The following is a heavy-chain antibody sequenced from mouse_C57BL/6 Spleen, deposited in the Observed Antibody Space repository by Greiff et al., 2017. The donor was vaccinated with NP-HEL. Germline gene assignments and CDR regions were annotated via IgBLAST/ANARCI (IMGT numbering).Heavy chain of an antibody. J-gene: IGHJ1*03. CDR3: ATHYDGYFDV. CDR1: GFSLTSYG. CDR2: IWSGGST. D-gene: IGHD2-3*01. Sequence: VKLEESGPGLVQPSQSLSITCTVSGFSLTSYGVHWVRQPPGKGLEWLGVIWSGGSTDYNAAFISRLSISKDNPKSQVFFKMNSLQADDTAIYYCATHYDGYFDVWGTGTTVTVSS. V-gene: IGHV2-4*01.